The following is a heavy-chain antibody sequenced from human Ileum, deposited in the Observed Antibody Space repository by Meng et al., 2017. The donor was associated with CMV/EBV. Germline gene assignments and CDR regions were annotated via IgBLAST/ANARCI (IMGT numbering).Heavy chain of an antibody. CDR2: IYESATT. CDR3: ARWTGANPWDY. D-gene: IGHD4/OR15-4a*01. CDR1: GVSISSSGYL. Sequence: CAVSGVSISSSGYLWGWVRQPPGKGLEWIGCIYESATTYYNPSLKSRVTISVDTSKNQFTLRLTSVTAADTAVYYCARWTGANPWDYWGQGTLVTVSS. V-gene: IGHV4-39*06. J-gene: IGHJ4*02.